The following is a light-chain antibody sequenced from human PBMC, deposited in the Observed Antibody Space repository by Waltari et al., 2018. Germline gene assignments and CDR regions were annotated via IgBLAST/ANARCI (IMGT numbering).Light chain of an antibody. Sequence: DIQMTQSPSSLSAFVGDRVIMTCQASQDIRNYLNWYQQKPGKAPKLLIRDASNLETGVPTRFSGSQSRTDFTLTISSLQPEDVGTYYCQRYDNLPIFAFGPGTKVEIK. V-gene: IGKV1-33*01. CDR2: DAS. J-gene: IGKJ3*01. CDR1: QDIRNY. CDR3: QRYDNLPIFA.